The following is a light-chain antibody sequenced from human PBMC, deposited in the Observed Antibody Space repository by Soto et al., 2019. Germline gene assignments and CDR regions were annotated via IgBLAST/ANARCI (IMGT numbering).Light chain of an antibody. Sequence: QSVLTQPPSASGTPGQRVTISCSGSSYNIGSNYVYWYQQLPGTAPKLLIYRNNQRPSGVPDRFSGSKSGTSASLAISGLRSEDEGDYYCATWDDSLSGWVFGGGTKLTVL. CDR1: SYNIGSNY. V-gene: IGLV1-47*01. J-gene: IGLJ3*02. CDR2: RNN. CDR3: ATWDDSLSGWV.